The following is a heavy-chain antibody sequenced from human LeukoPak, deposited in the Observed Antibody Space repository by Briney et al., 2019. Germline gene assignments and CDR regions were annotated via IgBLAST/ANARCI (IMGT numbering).Heavy chain of an antibody. J-gene: IGHJ4*02. V-gene: IGHV3-11*04. D-gene: IGHD3-22*01. Sequence: GGSLRLSCAASGFTFSDYYMSWIRQAPGKGLEWVSYISSSGSTIYYADSVKGRFTISRDNAKNSLYLQMNSLRAEDTAVYYCARDPLHRWAYYYDSSGYYTYYFDYWGQGTLVTVSS. CDR2: ISSSGSTI. CDR3: ARDPLHRWAYYYDSSGYYTYYFDY. CDR1: GFTFSDYY.